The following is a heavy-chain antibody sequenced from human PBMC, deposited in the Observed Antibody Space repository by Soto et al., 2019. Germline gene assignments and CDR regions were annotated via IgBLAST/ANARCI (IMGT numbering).Heavy chain of an antibody. CDR2: IRSKANSYAT. Sequence: EVQLVESGGGLVQPGGSLKLSCAASGFTFSGSAMHWVRQASGKGLEWVGRIRSKANSYATAYAASVKGRFTISRDDSKNTAYLQMNSLKTEDTAVYYCTRLSPYYYMDVWCKGTTVTVSS. D-gene: IGHD3-16*02. CDR1: GFTFSGSA. CDR3: TRLSPYYYMDV. J-gene: IGHJ6*03. V-gene: IGHV3-73*01.